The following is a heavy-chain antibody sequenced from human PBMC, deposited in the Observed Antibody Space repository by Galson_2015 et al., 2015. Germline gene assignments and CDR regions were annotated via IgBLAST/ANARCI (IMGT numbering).Heavy chain of an antibody. CDR3: ASWGGYCSSTSCPLLYYYGMDV. CDR2: IIPIFGTA. CDR1: GGTFSSYA. V-gene: IGHV1-69*01. D-gene: IGHD2-2*01. J-gene: IGHJ6*02. Sequence: SCKASGGTFSSYAISWVRQAAGQGLEWMGGIIPIFGTANYAQKFQGRVTITADESTSTAYMELSSLRSEDTAVYYCASWGGYCSSTSCPLLYYYGMDVWGQGTTVTVSS.